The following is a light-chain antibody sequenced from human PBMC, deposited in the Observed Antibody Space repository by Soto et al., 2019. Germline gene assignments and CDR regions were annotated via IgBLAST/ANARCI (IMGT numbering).Light chain of an antibody. V-gene: IGKV3-15*01. CDR3: QHYDNWPYT. Sequence: EVVMTQSPATLSVSPGERATLSCRASQNLSRNLAWYQQQPSQAPRLLIYGASTRATGIPARFSGSGSGTDFTLTISSLQSEYFAVYYCQHYDNWPYTFGQGTKLEIK. J-gene: IGKJ2*01. CDR2: GAS. CDR1: QNLSRN.